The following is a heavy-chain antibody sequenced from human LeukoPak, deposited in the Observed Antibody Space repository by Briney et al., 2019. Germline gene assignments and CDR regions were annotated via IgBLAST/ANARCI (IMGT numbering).Heavy chain of an antibody. V-gene: IGHV4-34*01. CDR3: AREVEYYDSSGYRPHAFDI. CDR1: GGSFSGYY. D-gene: IGHD3-22*01. Sequence: SETLSLTCAVYGGSFSGYYWGWTRQPPGKGLEWFGSISYSGGTAYNPSLRSRVTISVDTSKNQFSLKVNSVTAADTAVYYCAREVEYYDSSGYRPHAFDIWGQGTLVTVSS. J-gene: IGHJ3*02. CDR2: ISYSGGT.